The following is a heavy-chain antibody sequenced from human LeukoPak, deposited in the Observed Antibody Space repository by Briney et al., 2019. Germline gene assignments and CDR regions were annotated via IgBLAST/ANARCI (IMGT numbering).Heavy chain of an antibody. CDR1: GFTFSSYA. D-gene: IGHD3-22*01. V-gene: IGHV3-23*01. CDR2: ISGSGGST. Sequence: GGSLRLSCAASGFTFSSYAMSWVRQAPGKGLEWVSAISGSGGSTYYADSVKGRFTISRDNSKNTLYLQMNSLRAEDTAVYYCANVVVITTRPEYFQHWGQGTLVTVSS. J-gene: IGHJ1*01. CDR3: ANVVVITTRPEYFQH.